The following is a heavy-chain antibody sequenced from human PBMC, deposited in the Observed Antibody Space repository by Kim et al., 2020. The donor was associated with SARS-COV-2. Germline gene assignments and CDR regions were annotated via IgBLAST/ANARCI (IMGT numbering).Heavy chain of an antibody. Sequence: SVKGRFTIARDNAKKSVYLQMNSLRAGDTAVYYCARDYYGSGSYGWFDPWGQGTLVTVSS. D-gene: IGHD3-10*01. CDR3: ARDYYGSGSYGWFDP. J-gene: IGHJ5*02. V-gene: IGHV3-11*01.